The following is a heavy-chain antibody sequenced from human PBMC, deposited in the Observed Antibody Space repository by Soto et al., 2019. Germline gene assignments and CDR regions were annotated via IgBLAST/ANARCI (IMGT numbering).Heavy chain of an antibody. CDR3: AKVGDAPDALHYFDY. V-gene: IGHV3-23*01. J-gene: IGHJ4*02. D-gene: IGHD2-21*02. CDR2: ISGSGGST. CDR1: VFTFSSYA. Sequence: GSLRLSCAASVFTFSSYAMSWVRQAPGKGLEWVSAISGSGGSTYYADSVKGRFTISRDNSKNTLYLQMNSLRAEDTAVYYCAKVGDAPDALHYFDYWGQGTLVTVSS.